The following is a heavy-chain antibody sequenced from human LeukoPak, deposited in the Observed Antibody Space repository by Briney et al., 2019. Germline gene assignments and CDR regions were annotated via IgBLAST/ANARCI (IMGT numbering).Heavy chain of an antibody. CDR1: GGSISSSGYY. J-gene: IGHJ3*02. CDR2: IYYSGST. D-gene: IGHD2-21*01. V-gene: IGHV4-39*01. Sequence: PSETLSLTCTVSGGSISSSGYYWGWIRQPPGKGLEWIGTIYYSGSTYYNPSLKSRVTISVDTSKNRFSLKLSSVTAADTAVYYCARGVVVIASDAFDIWGQGTMVTVSS. CDR3: ARGVVVIASDAFDI.